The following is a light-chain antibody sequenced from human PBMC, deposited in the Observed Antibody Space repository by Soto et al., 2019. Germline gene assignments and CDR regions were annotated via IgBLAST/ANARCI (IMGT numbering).Light chain of an antibody. CDR2: DVS. Sequence: HSALTQPASVSGSPGQSITISCTGTSSDVGGYNYVSWFQQHPGKAPKLMIYDVSNRPSGVSNRFSGSKSGNTASLTISGLQAEDEADYYCSSYTSSTTEVFGTGTKLTVL. J-gene: IGLJ1*01. V-gene: IGLV2-14*03. CDR3: SSYTSSTTEV. CDR1: SSDVGGYNY.